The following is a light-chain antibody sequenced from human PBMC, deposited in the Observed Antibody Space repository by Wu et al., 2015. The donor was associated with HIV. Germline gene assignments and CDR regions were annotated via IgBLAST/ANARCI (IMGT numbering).Light chain of an antibody. CDR3: QHLSSLSYS. Sequence: IQLTQSPPSLSAFVGDRVTITCRASQGITYLAWYQQKPGKAPKLLIYTASTLQSGVPSRFSGSGFGTHFTLTISNLQPEDLQLITVQHLSSLSYSFGQGTKLEIK. CDR1: QGITY. V-gene: IGKV1-9*01. CDR2: TAS. J-gene: IGKJ2*03.